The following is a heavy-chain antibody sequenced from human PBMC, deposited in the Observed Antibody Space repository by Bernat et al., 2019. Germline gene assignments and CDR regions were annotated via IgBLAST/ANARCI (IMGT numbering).Heavy chain of an antibody. J-gene: IGHJ5*02. CDR2: IYYSGST. D-gene: IGHD3-10*01. CDR1: GGSISSGGYY. Sequence: QVQLQESGPGLVKPSQTLSLTCTVSGGSISSGGYYWSWIRQHPGKGLEWFGYIYYSGSTYYNPSLKSRVTISVDTSKNQFSLKLSSVTAADTAVYYCAREKGSGSYSDWFDPWGQGTLVTVSS. V-gene: IGHV4-31*03. CDR3: AREKGSGSYSDWFDP.